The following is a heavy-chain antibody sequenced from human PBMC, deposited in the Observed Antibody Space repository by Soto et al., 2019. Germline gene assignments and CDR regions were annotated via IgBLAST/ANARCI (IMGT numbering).Heavy chain of an antibody. CDR1: GFTFSSYG. CDR3: ASGPSSSWYEYFQH. Sequence: GGSLRLSCAASGFTFSSYGMHGVRQAPGKGLEWVAVIWYDGSNKYYADSVKGRFTISRDNSKNTLYLQMNSLRAEDTAVYYCASGPSSSWYEYFQHWGQGTLVTVSS. D-gene: IGHD6-13*01. V-gene: IGHV3-33*01. J-gene: IGHJ1*01. CDR2: IWYDGSNK.